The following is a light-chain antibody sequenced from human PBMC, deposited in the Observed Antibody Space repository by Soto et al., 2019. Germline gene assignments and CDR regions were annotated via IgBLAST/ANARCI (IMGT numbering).Light chain of an antibody. CDR1: SSDVGGYNY. V-gene: IGLV2-14*01. Sequence: QSVLTQPASVSGSAGQSITISCTGTSSDVGGYNYVSWYQQHPGRAPKLMIYDVSNRPSGVSNRFSGSKSGNTASLTISGLQAEDEADYYCSSYTSSSSWVFGGGTKLTVL. CDR2: DVS. J-gene: IGLJ2*01. CDR3: SSYTSSSSWV.